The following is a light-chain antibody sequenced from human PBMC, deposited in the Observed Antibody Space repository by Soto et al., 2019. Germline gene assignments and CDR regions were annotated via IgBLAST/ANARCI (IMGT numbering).Light chain of an antibody. CDR3: QQYYITPYT. CDR2: WAS. V-gene: IGKV4-1*01. Sequence: DIVMTQSPDSLAVSLGERATINCKSSQSVLYSSNNKNYLAWYQQKPGQPPKLLIYWASTRESGVPDRFSGSGSATDFTLTISSLQAEDVAVYFCQQYYITPYTFGQGTKLVIK. J-gene: IGKJ2*01. CDR1: QSVLYSSNNKNY.